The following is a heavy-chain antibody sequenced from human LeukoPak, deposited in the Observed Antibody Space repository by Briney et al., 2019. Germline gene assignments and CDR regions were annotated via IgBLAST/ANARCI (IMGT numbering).Heavy chain of an antibody. J-gene: IGHJ3*02. CDR2: IGVAGAHT. V-gene: IGHV3-64*02. Sequence: TGGSLRLSCAASGFRFSYHDMHWVRQAPGKGLEFVSSIGVAGAHTFYADSVKGRFTISRDNFQSTMYLQMDGLRPEDSAVYYCARELGGTKTGGFDIWGQGTVVTVSS. D-gene: IGHD1-14*01. CDR3: ARELGGTKTGGFDI. CDR1: GFRFSYHD.